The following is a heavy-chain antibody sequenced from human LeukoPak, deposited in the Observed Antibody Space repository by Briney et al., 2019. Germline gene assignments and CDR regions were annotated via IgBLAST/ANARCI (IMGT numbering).Heavy chain of an antibody. CDR3: ARDPPTVTKGLDI. J-gene: IGHJ3*02. D-gene: IGHD4-17*01. CDR2: ISYIGST. V-gene: IGHV4-59*11. Sequence: SETLSLTCTVSGGSFSSHYWSWIRQPPGKGLEWIGYISYIGSTNYNPSLKSRVTISVDTSKNQFSLKLSSVTAADTAVYYCARDPPTVTKGLDIWGQGTMATVSS. CDR1: GGSFSSHY.